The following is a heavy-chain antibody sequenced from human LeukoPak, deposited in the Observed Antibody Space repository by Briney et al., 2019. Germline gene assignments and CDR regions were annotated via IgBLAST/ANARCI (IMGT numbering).Heavy chain of an antibody. V-gene: IGHV3-13*04. J-gene: IGHJ3*02. Sequence: GGSLRLSCAASGFTFSSCDMHWVRQAAGKGLEWLSVIATGGDTFYPDSVRGRFTISRENAKNSLYLQMNSLRTGDTAVYYCARGLRGVRGVDYVFDIWGQGTMVTVSS. CDR2: IATGGDT. CDR1: GFTFSSCD. CDR3: ARGLRGVRGVDYVFDI. D-gene: IGHD3-10*01.